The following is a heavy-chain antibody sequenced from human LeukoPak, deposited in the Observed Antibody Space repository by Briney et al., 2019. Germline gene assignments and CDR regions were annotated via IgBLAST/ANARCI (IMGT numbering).Heavy chain of an antibody. J-gene: IGHJ4*02. D-gene: IGHD2-2*01. CDR2: ISSSSSYI. CDR1: GFTFSSYS. CDR3: ARVNPSSTSCYPFDY. Sequence: GGSLRLPCAASGFTFSSYSMNWVRQAPGKGLEWVSSISSSSSYIYYADSVKGRFTISRDNAKNSLYLQMNSLRAEDTAVYYCARVNPSSTSCYPFDYWGQGTLVTVSS. V-gene: IGHV3-21*01.